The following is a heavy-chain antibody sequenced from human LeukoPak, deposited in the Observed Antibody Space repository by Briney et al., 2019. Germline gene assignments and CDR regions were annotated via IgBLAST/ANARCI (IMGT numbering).Heavy chain of an antibody. V-gene: IGHV3-23*01. CDR1: GFTFSSYS. CDR3: AKDLTRDIVVVVAAILGFDY. J-gene: IGHJ4*02. D-gene: IGHD2-15*01. CDR2: ISGSGGST. Sequence: GGSLRLSCAASGFTFSSYSMNWVRQAPGKGLEWVSAISGSGGSTYYADSVKGRFTIPRDNSKNTLYLQMNSLRAEDTAVYYCAKDLTRDIVVVVAAILGFDYWGQGTLVTVSS.